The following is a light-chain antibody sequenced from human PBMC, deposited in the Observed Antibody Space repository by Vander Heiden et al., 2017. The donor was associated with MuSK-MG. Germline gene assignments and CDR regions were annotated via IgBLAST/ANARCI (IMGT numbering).Light chain of an antibody. CDR3: QQRSNWPPGLT. V-gene: IGKV3-11*01. CDR2: DAS. CDR1: QSVSSY. Sequence: EIVLTQSPATLSLSPGERATLSCRASQSVSSYLAWYQQKPGQAPRLLIYDASNRATGIKARFSGSGSGTDFTLTISSLEPEDFAVYYCQQRSNWPPGLTFGGGTKVEIK. J-gene: IGKJ4*01.